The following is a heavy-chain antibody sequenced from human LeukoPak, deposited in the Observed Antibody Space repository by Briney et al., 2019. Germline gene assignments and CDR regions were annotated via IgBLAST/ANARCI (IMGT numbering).Heavy chain of an antibody. CDR2: ISSGNSTI. J-gene: IGHJ4*02. CDR3: ASSWYFGY. Sequence: GGSLRLSCAASGFTFSSYSMNWARQAPGKGLEWVSYISSGNSTIYYADSVKGRFTISRDNAKNSLYLQMNSLRAEDTAVYYCASSWYFGYWGQGTLVTVSS. V-gene: IGHV3-48*01. D-gene: IGHD2-15*01. CDR1: GFTFSSYS.